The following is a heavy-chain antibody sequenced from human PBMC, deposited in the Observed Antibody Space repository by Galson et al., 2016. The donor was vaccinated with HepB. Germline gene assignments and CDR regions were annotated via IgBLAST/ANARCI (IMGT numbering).Heavy chain of an antibody. CDR3: ARGDYSDGMDV. J-gene: IGHJ6*02. CDR2: IYYSGST. Sequence: LSLTCTVSGGPISDTDYFWSWIRHHPGKGLEWIGYIYYSGSTFYNPSLKSRVTISVDTSKSQFSLKLTSVTAADTAVYYCARGDYSDGMDVWGQGTAVTVSS. CDR1: GGPISDTDYF. D-gene: IGHD2-15*01. V-gene: IGHV4-31*03.